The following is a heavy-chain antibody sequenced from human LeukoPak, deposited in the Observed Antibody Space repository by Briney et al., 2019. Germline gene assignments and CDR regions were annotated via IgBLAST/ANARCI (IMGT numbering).Heavy chain of an antibody. CDR3: ARDHSSSWNYFDY. CDR1: GFTFSSYG. D-gene: IGHD6-13*01. CDR2: IRYDGSNK. V-gene: IGHV3-30*02. Sequence: GGSLRLSCAASGFTFSSYGMHWVRQAPGKGLEWVAFIRYDGSNKYYADSVKGRFTISRDNSKNTLYLQMNSLRAEDTAVYYCARDHSSSWNYFDYWGQGTLVTVSS. J-gene: IGHJ4*02.